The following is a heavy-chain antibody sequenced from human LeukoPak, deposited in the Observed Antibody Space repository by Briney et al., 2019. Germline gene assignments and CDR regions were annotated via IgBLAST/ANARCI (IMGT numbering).Heavy chain of an antibody. J-gene: IGHJ6*02. CDR2: IIPILGVT. CDR1: GGTFSSYA. Sequence: ASVKVSCKASGGTFSSYAISWVRQAPGQGVEWMGRIIPILGVTTSAEKFQDRVTITADKTTSTAYMELSSLRSEDTAVYYCASRRSGGNSDYYYGMDVWGQGTTVTVSS. CDR3: ASRRSGGNSDYYYGMDV. V-gene: IGHV1-69*04. D-gene: IGHD4-23*01.